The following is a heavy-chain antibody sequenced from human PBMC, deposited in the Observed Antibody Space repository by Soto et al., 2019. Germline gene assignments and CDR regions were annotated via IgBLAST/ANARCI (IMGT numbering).Heavy chain of an antibody. J-gene: IGHJ5*02. CDR1: GYTFTGYY. CDR3: ARLRPRAAAKSSGWFDP. D-gene: IGHD6-13*01. CDR2: INPNSGGT. Sequence: ASVKVSCKASGYTFTGYYMHWVRQAPGQGLEWMGWINPNSGGTNFAQKFQGWVTMTRDTSISIAYMELSRLRSDDTVVYYCARLRPRAAAKSSGWFDPWGQGTLVTVS. V-gene: IGHV1-2*04.